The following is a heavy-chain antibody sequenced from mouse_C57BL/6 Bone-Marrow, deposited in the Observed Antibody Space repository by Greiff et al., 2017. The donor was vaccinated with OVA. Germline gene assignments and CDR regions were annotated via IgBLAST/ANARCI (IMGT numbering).Heavy chain of an antibody. CDR2: IYPRSGNT. D-gene: IGHD2-2*01. CDR3: ARSVYGYFYCDY. V-gene: IGHV1-81*01. J-gene: IGHJ2*01. CDR1: GYTFTSYG. Sequence: QVQLQQSGAELARPGASVKLSCKASGYTFTSYGISWVKQRTGQGLEWIGEIYPRSGNTYYNEKFKGKATLTADKSSSTAYMELRSLTSEDSAVYFCARSVYGYFYCDYWGQGTTLTVSS.